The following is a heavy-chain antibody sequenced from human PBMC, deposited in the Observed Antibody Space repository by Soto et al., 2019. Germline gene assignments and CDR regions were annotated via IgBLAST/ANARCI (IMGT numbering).Heavy chain of an antibody. CDR3: ARGLIIWFGELSRRGGYYYYMDV. CDR1: GGSFSGYQ. V-gene: IGHV4-34*01. Sequence: QVQLQQWGAGLLMPSETLSLTCAVYGGSFSGYQWSWIRQTPGKGLEWIGEINDSGNINYNPSLKSRVTILLDTPKKQISLKLSSVTAADSAVYYCARGLIIWFGELSRRGGYYYYMDVWGKGTTVTVSS. J-gene: IGHJ6*03. CDR2: INDSGNI. D-gene: IGHD3-10*01.